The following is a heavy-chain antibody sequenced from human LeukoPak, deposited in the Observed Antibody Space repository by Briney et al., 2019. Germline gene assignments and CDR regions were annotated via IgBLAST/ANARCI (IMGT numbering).Heavy chain of an antibody. CDR3: ARCSAGYYNDAFDI. CDR1: GFIFDNYA. CDR2: ISGGGAKR. D-gene: IGHD3-10*02. V-gene: IGHV3-23*01. J-gene: IGHJ3*02. Sequence: GGSLRLSCAASGFIFDNYAMNWVRQAPGKGLEWVSYISGGGAKRHYSDSVKGRFTISRDNPKNTLYLQINNLRAEDTAMYYCARCSAGYYNDAFDIWGRGTMVTVSS.